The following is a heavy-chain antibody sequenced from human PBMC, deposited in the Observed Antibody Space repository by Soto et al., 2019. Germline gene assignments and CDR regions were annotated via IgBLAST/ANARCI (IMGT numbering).Heavy chain of an antibody. V-gene: IGHV3-66*01. J-gene: IGHJ3*02. CDR1: GFTVSSNY. CDR3: ARGYPMVRGVKVPDALDI. D-gene: IGHD3-10*01. CDR2: IYSGGST. Sequence: GGSLRLSCAASGFTVSSNYMSWVRQAPGKGLEWVSVIYSGGSTYYADSVKGRFTISRDNSKNTLYLQMNSLRAEDSAVYYGARGYPMVRGVKVPDALDIWGQGTMVTVSS.